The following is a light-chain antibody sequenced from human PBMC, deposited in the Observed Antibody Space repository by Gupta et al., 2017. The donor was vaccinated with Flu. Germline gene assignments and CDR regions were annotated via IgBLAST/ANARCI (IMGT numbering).Light chain of an antibody. CDR2: EVS. V-gene: IGLV2-23*02. CDR1: SSDVGSYDL. Sequence: QSALTQPASLSGSPGQSPPISCTGTSSDVGSYDLVSWYQQHPGKAPKLIIYEVSQRPSGVSHRFSGSKSGNMASLTISGLQAEDEADYYCCSFGRSIFWVLGGGTKVTVL. J-gene: IGLJ3*02. CDR3: CSFGRSIFWV.